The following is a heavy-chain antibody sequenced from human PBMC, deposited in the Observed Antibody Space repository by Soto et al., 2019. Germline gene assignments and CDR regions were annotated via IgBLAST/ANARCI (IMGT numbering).Heavy chain of an antibody. D-gene: IGHD2-21*02. CDR1: GFTFSSYG. CDR2: ISYDGSNK. V-gene: IGHV3-30*18. CDR3: AKALGDWSFDI. J-gene: IGHJ3*02. Sequence: GGSLRLSCAASGFTFSSYGMHWVRQAPGKGLEWVAVISYDGSNKYYADSVKGRFTISRDNSKNTLYLQMNSLRAEDTAGYYCAKALGDWSFDIWGQGTMVTVSS.